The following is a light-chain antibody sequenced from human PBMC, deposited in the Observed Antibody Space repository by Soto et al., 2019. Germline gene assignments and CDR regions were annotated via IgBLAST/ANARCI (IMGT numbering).Light chain of an antibody. J-gene: IGKJ4*01. CDR3: QQSYSILT. Sequence: DIQMTQPPSSLSASVGDRVTITCRASQSISSYLNWYQQKPWKAPKLLIYAASSLQSGVPSRFSGSGSGTDFTLTISSLQPEDFATYYCQQSYSILTFGGGTKVDIK. CDR2: AAS. V-gene: IGKV1-39*01. CDR1: QSISSY.